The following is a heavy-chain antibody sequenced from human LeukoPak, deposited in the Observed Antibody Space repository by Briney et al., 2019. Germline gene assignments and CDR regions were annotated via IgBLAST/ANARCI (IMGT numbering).Heavy chain of an antibody. V-gene: IGHV3-21*01. J-gene: IGHJ4*02. D-gene: IGHD3-3*01. CDR2: ISSSSSYI. Sequence: GGSLRLSCAASGFTFSSYSMNWVRQAPGKGLEWVSSISSSSSYIYYADSVKGRFTISRDNAKNSLYLQMNSLRAEDTAVYYCARTAPYYDFWSGCPERPLDYWGQGTLVTVSS. CDR3: ARTAPYYDFWSGCPERPLDY. CDR1: GFTFSSYS.